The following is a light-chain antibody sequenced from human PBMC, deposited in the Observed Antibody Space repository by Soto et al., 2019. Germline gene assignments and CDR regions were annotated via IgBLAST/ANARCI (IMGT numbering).Light chain of an antibody. V-gene: IGLV2-23*01. Sequence: QSVLTQPASVSGSPGQSITISCTGTSSDVGSYNLVSWYQQHPGKAPKLMIYEGGKRPSGVSNRFSGSKSGNTASLTISGLQAEDEADYYCCSYAGSSTSYVVFGGGTQLTVL. CDR3: CSYAGSSTSYVV. CDR2: EGG. J-gene: IGLJ2*01. CDR1: SSDVGSYNL.